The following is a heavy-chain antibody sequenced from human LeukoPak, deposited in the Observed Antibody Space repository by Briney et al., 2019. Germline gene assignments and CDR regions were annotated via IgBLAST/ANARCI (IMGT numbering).Heavy chain of an antibody. CDR2: IRSKAYGGTT. CDR1: EFTFRDYA. J-gene: IGHJ5*01. CDR3: IRMDESGWFDF. Sequence: GRSLRLSCTTSEFTFRDYAMNWVRQAPGKGLEWVGFIRSKAYGGTTEYAASVEGRFAISRDDSKSIAYLQMNSLKTEDTAVYYCIRMDESGWFDFWGQGTLVTVSS. D-gene: IGHD1-26*01. V-gene: IGHV3-49*04.